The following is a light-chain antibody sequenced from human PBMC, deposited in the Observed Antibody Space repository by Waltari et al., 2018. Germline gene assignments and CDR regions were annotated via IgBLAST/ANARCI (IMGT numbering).Light chain of an antibody. CDR1: QNLLYSANNKDY. Sequence: DIVMTQSPDSLAVSLGERATINCKSSQNLLYSANNKDYLAWYKQKPGQPPKLLIYWASTREFGVPDRFSGSGSGTDFTLSVNSLHAEDVAVYYCQQYFSVPYTFGQGTKLEIK. CDR3: QQYFSVPYT. CDR2: WAS. J-gene: IGKJ2*01. V-gene: IGKV4-1*01.